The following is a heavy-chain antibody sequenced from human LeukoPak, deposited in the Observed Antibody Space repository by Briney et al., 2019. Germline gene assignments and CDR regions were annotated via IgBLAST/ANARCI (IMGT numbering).Heavy chain of an antibody. J-gene: IGHJ6*03. CDR3: ASDSRDLPDNYYYMAV. V-gene: IGHV1-69*05. D-gene: IGHD2-21*01. Sequence: GASVKVSCKASGGNFNNNVFTWVRQAPGQGLEWMGETNPITGAPNFAQTFQGRLTITTDESTSTLYMELSSLRSEDTAVYFCASDSRDLPDNYYYMAVWGTGTTGTVSS. CDR1: GGNFNNNV. CDR2: TNPITGAP.